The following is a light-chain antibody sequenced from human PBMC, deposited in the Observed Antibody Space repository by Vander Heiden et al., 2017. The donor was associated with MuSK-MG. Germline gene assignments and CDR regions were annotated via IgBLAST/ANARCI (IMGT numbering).Light chain of an antibody. Sequence: QSALTQPASGAASPGQSITISCTGTSSDIGAYNYVAWYQQHPGESPKVIIYDGTNRPSGVSHRFSGSKSGSTASLTISGLQADDEADYYCTSYTSSNTLVFGGGTKLTVL. CDR3: TSYTSSNTLV. CDR1: SSDIGAYNY. CDR2: DGT. J-gene: IGLJ2*01. V-gene: IGLV2-14*03.